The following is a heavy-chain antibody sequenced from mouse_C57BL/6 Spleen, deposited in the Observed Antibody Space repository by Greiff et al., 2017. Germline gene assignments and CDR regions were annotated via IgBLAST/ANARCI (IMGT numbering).Heavy chain of an antibody. D-gene: IGHD2-3*01. Sequence: VQLQQSGPELVKPGASVKISCKASGYAFSSSWMNWVKQRPGKGLEWIGRLYPGDGDTNYNGKFKGQDTLTADKSSSTAYMQLSSLTSEDSAVYFGAREVLYDGYYEGFAYWGQGTLVTVSA. CDR2: LYPGDGDT. J-gene: IGHJ3*01. CDR3: AREVLYDGYYEGFAY. V-gene: IGHV1-82*01. CDR1: GYAFSSSW.